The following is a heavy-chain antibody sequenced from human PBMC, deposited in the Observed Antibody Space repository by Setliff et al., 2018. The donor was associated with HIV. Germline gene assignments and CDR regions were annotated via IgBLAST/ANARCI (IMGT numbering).Heavy chain of an antibody. CDR3: ARGKIPSWRLTMFDF. CDR2: IIPISGRT. Sequence: GASVKVSCKASGGTFSSYAFSWVRQAPGQGLEWMGGIIPISGRTNYAQKFQGRVTITADGSTRTAYMELSSLRSEDTAIYFCARGKIPSWRLTMFDFWGQGSLVTVSS. J-gene: IGHJ4*02. CDR1: GGTFSSYA. D-gene: IGHD1-1*01. V-gene: IGHV1-69*13.